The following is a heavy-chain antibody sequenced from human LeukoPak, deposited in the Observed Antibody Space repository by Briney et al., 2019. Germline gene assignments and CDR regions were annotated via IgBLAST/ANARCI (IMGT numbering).Heavy chain of an antibody. CDR1: GFTIRNYG. CDR2: MSNDAGDK. CDR3: AKALGGSGWTFDY. J-gene: IGHJ4*02. V-gene: IGHV3-30*04. Sequence: GGSLRLSCAASGFTIRNYGIHWVRQAPGKGLEWVAVMSNDAGDKYYADSVRGRFTISRDNSKNTLYLQMNSLRAEDTAVYYCAKALGGSGWTFDYWGQGTLVTVSS. D-gene: IGHD6-19*01.